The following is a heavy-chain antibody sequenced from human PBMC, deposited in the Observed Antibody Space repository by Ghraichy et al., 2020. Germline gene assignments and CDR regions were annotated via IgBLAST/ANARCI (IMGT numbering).Heavy chain of an antibody. CDR3: AKDGHDYGGTYY. J-gene: IGHJ4*02. V-gene: IGHV3-23*01. Sequence: GGSLRLSCAASGFTFSSYAMSWVRQAPGKGLEWVSTISASGGSTYYADSVKGRFAISRDNSRNTLFLQMNSLRAEDTAVYYCAKDGHDYGGTYYWGQGALVTVSS. CDR1: GFTFSSYA. D-gene: IGHD4-23*01. CDR2: ISASGGST.